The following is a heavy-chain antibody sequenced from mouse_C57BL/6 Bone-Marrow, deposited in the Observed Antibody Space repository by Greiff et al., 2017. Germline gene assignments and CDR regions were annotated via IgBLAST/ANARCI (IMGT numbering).Heavy chain of an antibody. V-gene: IGHV1-82*01. CDR3: ARVATVVAPSYAMDY. Sequence: QVQLQQSGPELVKPGASVKISCKASGYAFSSSWMNWVKQRPGKGLEWIGRIYPGDGDTNYNGKFKGKATLTADKSSSTAYMQLSSLTSEDSAVYFCARVATVVAPSYAMDYWGQGTSVTVSS. CDR1: GYAFSSSW. CDR2: IYPGDGDT. D-gene: IGHD1-1*01. J-gene: IGHJ4*01.